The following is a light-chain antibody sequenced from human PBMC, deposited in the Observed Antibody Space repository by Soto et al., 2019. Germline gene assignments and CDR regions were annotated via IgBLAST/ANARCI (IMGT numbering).Light chain of an antibody. V-gene: IGKV1-39*01. J-gene: IGKJ4*01. CDR3: QQYYSYPLT. CDR2: AAS. Sequence: DIQITQSPSSLSASVGDRVTITCRASQSISSYLNWYQQKPGKAPKLLIYAASSLQSGVPSRFSGSGSGTDFTLTISSLQPEDFATYYCQQYYSYPLTFGGGTKVDIK. CDR1: QSISSY.